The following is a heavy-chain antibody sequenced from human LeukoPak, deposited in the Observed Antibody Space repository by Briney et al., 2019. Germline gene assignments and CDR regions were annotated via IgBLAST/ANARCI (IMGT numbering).Heavy chain of an antibody. Sequence: SETLSLTCPVSGASISNDYWSCLRQPPGKGLEWIGYIYSRGNTYYKSSLQSRVSISLDTSKSQFSLRLTSVIAADTAVYYCARVAYCVGGSCYVFDHWGQGILVTVSS. CDR1: GASISNDY. CDR3: ARVAYCVGGSCYVFDH. D-gene: IGHD2-15*01. CDR2: IYSRGNT. V-gene: IGHV4-59*01. J-gene: IGHJ4*02.